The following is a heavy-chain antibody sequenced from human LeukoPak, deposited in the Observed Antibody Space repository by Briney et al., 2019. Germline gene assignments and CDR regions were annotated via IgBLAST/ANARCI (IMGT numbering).Heavy chain of an antibody. CDR2: IYYSGST. V-gene: IGHV4-61*08. CDR3: ARGLTYYYGSGSSDEGWFDP. J-gene: IGHJ5*02. Sequence: NSSETLSLTCTVSGDSVTSGDYYWSWIRQPPGKGLEWIGYIYYSGSTNYNPSLKSRVTISVDTSKNQFSLKLSSVTAADTAVYYCARGLTYYYGSGSSDEGWFDPWGQGTLVTVSS. CDR1: GDSVTSGDYY. D-gene: IGHD3-10*01.